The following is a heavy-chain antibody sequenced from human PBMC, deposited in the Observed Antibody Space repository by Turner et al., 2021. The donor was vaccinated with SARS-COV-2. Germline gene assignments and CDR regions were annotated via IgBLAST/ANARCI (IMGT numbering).Heavy chain of an antibody. CDR2: ISSSSSNI. V-gene: IGHV3-21*01. J-gene: IGHJ6*02. Sequence: EVQLVESGGGLVEPGGSLRLSCAASGYTFSSYSMNWVRQAPGKGLEWVSSISSSSSNIYYADSLKGRFTITRDNAKNSLYLKMNSLRAEDTAVYYCARDYYDFWSGYNSYYYAMDVWGQGTTVTVSS. D-gene: IGHD3-3*01. CDR3: ARDYYDFWSGYNSYYYAMDV. CDR1: GYTFSSYS.